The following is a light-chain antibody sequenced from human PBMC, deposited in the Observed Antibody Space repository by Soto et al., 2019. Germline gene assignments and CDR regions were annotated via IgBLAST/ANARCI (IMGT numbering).Light chain of an antibody. V-gene: IGLV2-14*01. CDR3: SSYTSSSTWV. Sequence: QSVLTQPVSVSGSPGQSITISCTGTSSDVGGYNYVSWYQQHPGKAPKLMIYEVSNRPSGVSNRFSGSKSGNMASLTISGLQAEDEADYYCSSYTSSSTWVFGGGTKLTVL. CDR2: EVS. J-gene: IGLJ3*02. CDR1: SSDVGGYNY.